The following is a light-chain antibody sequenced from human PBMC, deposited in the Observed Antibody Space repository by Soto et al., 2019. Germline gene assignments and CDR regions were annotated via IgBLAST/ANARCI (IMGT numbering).Light chain of an antibody. V-gene: IGLV2-8*01. CDR2: EVN. CDR1: SSDVGGYNY. CDR3: SSYAGNNVLV. Sequence: QSALTQPPSASGYPGQSVTIPCTGTSSDVGGYNYVSWYQQHPGKAPRLMIYEVNKRPSGVPYRFSGSKSGNTASLTVSGLQADDEAVYYCSSYAGNNVLVFGGGTKLTVL. J-gene: IGLJ2*01.